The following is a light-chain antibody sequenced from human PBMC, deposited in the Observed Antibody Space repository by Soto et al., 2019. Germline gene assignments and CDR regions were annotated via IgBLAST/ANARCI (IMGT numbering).Light chain of an antibody. CDR1: SSDIGAYNY. CDR2: DVN. V-gene: IGLV2-14*03. J-gene: IGLJ1*01. Sequence: QSALTQPASVSGSPGQSITISCTGTSSDIGAYNYVSWYQQHPGKAPKLMIYDVNNRPSGISNRFSGSKSGNTASLTISGLQAEDQADYYCRSYTSNDPPFFVTGTKLTVL. CDR3: RSYTSNDPPF.